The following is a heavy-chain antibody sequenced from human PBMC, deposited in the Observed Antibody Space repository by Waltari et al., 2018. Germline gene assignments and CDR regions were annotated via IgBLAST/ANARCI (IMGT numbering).Heavy chain of an antibody. V-gene: IGHV4-38-2*01. CDR3: ARRRVEYSSSSPLGAFDI. CDR2: IYHSGST. CDR1: GYSISSGYY. Sequence: QVQLQESGPGLVKPSETLSLTCAVSGYSISSGYYWGWIRQPPGKGLGWIGSIYHSGSTYYNPSLKSRVTISVDTSKNQFSLKLSSVTAADTAVYYCARRRVEYSSSSPLGAFDIWGQGTMVIVSS. D-gene: IGHD6-6*01. J-gene: IGHJ3*02.